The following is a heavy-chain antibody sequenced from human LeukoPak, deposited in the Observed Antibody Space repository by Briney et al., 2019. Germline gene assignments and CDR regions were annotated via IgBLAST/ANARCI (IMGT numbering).Heavy chain of an antibody. CDR3: AGASSGWAHWGY. CDR1: GFTFSSYA. Sequence: GGSLRLSCAASGFTFSSYAMSWVRQAPGKGLEWVSAVSGSGVNTYYADSVKGRFTISRDNSESTLYLQMNSLRAEDTATYYCAGASSGWAHWGYWGQGTLVTVSS. D-gene: IGHD6-19*01. V-gene: IGHV3-23*01. J-gene: IGHJ4*02. CDR2: VSGSGVNT.